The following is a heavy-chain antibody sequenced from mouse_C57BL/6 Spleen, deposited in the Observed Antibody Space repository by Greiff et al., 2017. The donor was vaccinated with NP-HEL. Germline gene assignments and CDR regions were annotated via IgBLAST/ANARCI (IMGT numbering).Heavy chain of an antibody. V-gene: IGHV5-4*01. Sequence: EVKVVESGGGLVKPGGSLKLSCAASGFTFSSYAMSWVRQTPEKRLEWVATISDGGSYTYYPDNVKGRFTISRDNAKNNLYLQMSHLKSEDTAMYYCARDGELGRWFAYWGQGTLVTVSA. CDR2: ISDGGSYT. J-gene: IGHJ3*01. D-gene: IGHD4-1*01. CDR1: GFTFSSYA. CDR3: ARDGELGRWFAY.